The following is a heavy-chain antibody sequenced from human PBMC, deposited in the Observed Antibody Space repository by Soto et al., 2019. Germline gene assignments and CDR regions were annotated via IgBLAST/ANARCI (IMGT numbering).Heavy chain of an antibody. V-gene: IGHV1-69*02. Sequence: SVRVSCKASGGTFNSYTISWVRQAPGQGLEWMGRIIPILGIANYAQKFQGRVTITADKSTSTAYMELSSLRSEDTAVYYCAVEGSGYDPPYFDYWGQGTLVTVSS. CDR2: IIPILGIA. J-gene: IGHJ4*02. CDR3: AVEGSGYDPPYFDY. D-gene: IGHD5-12*01. CDR1: GGTFNSYT.